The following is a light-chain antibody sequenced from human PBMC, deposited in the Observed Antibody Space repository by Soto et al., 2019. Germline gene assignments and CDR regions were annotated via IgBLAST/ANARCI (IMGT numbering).Light chain of an antibody. CDR3: QQYDTSPPMYT. CDR1: QSVDSTY. Sequence: EIVLTQSPATLSLSPGARAPLSCRARQSVDSTYLAWYQQKPDQSPRLLIYATSTRAAGIPDRFSGSGSGTDFTLTISRLEPDDVAVYYCQQYDTSPPMYTFGQGTKVDIK. J-gene: IGKJ2*01. CDR2: ATS. V-gene: IGKV3-20*01.